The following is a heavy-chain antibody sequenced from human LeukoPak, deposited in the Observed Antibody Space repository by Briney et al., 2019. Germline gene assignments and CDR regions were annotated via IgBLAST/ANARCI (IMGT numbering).Heavy chain of an antibody. J-gene: IGHJ5*02. CDR3: AIHTPAGTYGDARNWFDP. CDR2: INNSGST. D-gene: IGHD4-17*01. Sequence: SETLSLTCAVYGGSFSGYYWSWIRQPPGKGLEWIGEINNSGSTNYNPSLKSRVTISVDTSKNQFSLKLSSVTAADTAVYYCAIHTPAGTYGDARNWFDPWGQGTLVTVSS. CDR1: GGSFSGYY. V-gene: IGHV4-34*01.